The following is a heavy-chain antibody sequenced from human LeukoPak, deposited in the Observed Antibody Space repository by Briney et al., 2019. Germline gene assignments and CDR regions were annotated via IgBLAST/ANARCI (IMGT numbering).Heavy chain of an antibody. V-gene: IGHV1-18*01. CDR2: IRAYNGNT. Sequence: EASVKLSCKASGYTFTSYGISWVRQAPGQGLEWMGWIRAYNGNTNYAQKLQGRVTMTTDTSTSTAYMELRSLRSDDTAVYYCARTSGHIVPRLNWFDPWGQGTLVTVSS. CDR3: ARTSGHIVPRLNWFDP. J-gene: IGHJ5*02. CDR1: GYTFTSYG. D-gene: IGHD2-8*01.